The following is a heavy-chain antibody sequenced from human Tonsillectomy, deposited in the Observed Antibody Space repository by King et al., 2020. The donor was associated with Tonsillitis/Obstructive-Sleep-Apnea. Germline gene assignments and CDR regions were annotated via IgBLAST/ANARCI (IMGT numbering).Heavy chain of an antibody. CDR1: GFSLRPSGVA. J-gene: IGHJ4*02. Sequence: PLPASGPPLVPPPPPLPLPCTFSGFSLRPSGVAVGWIRPPPGPALAWLALFSWDDDRPYPPSLSSRLTITPDTSTHKVVLTMTNMDPVDTATYYCAHRRKINRIWYTFDYWGQGTLITVAS. V-gene: IGHV2-5*02. CDR3: AHRRKINRIWYTFDY. D-gene: IGHD6-13*01. CDR2: FSWDDDR.